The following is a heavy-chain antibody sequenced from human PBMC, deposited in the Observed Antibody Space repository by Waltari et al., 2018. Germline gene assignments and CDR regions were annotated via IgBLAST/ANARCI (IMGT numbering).Heavy chain of an antibody. J-gene: IGHJ6*02. CDR3: ATNRGIAVAADRNYYYGMDV. CDR1: GYTLTELS. D-gene: IGHD6-19*01. Sequence: QVQLVQSGAEVKKPGASVKVSCKVSGYTLTELSMHWVRQAPGKGLEWMGGFDPEDGETIYAQKFQGRVTMTEDTSTDTAYMELSSLRSEDTAVYYCATNRGIAVAADRNYYYGMDVWGQGTTVTVSS. V-gene: IGHV1-24*01. CDR2: FDPEDGET.